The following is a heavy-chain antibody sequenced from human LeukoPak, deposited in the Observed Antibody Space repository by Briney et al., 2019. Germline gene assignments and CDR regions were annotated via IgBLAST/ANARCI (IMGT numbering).Heavy chain of an antibody. CDR3: AWIRTLGGHPNFDY. CDR1: GGSISSYY. CDR2: IYYSGST. D-gene: IGHD1-7*01. V-gene: IGHV4-59*01. J-gene: IGHJ4*02. Sequence: PSETLSLTCTVSGGSISSYYWSWVRQPPGRGLEWIGYIYYSGSTSYNPSLKSRVTISVDTSKSQFSLKVSSVTAADTAVYYCAWIRTLGGHPNFDYWGQGTLVTVSS.